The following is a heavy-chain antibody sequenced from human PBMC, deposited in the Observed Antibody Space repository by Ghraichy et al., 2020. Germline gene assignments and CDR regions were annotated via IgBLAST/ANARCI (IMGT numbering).Heavy chain of an antibody. J-gene: IGHJ6*02. CDR2: ISSSSSYI. CDR3: ARDHPYGSGSYYTVGRAYGMDV. Sequence: GGSLRLSCAASGFTFSSYSMNWVRQAPGKGLEWVSSISSSSSYIYYAYSVKGRFTISRDNAKNSLYLQMNSLRAEDTAVYYCARDHPYGSGSYYTVGRAYGMDVWGQVTTVTVSS. CDR1: GFTFSSYS. V-gene: IGHV3-21*01. D-gene: IGHD3-10*01.